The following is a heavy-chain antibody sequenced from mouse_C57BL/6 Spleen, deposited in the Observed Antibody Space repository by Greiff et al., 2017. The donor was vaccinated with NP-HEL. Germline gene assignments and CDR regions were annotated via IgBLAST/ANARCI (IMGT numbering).Heavy chain of an antibody. V-gene: IGHV1-72*01. J-gene: IGHJ2*01. CDR2: IDPNSGGT. CDR3: ARWTVVAPRYFDY. Sequence: VQLQQSGAELVKPGASVKLSCKASGYTFTSYWMRWVKQRPGRGLEWIGRIDPNSGGTKYNEKFKSKATLTVDKPSSTAYMQLSSLTSEDSAVYYCARWTVVAPRYFDYWGQGTTLTVSS. CDR1: GYTFTSYW. D-gene: IGHD1-1*01.